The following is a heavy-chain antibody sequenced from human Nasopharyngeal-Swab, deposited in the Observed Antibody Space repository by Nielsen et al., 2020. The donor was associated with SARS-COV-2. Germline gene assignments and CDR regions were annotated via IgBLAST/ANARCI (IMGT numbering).Heavy chain of an antibody. V-gene: IGHV1-46*02. J-gene: IGHJ5*02. Sequence: ASVKVSCKASGFTFNQYYMHWVRQAPGQGLEWMGVITPSGGATNYARKFQGRVTMTRDPSTSTVYLDLSSLKSEDTAVYFCAREPGGIVVPGRHFDPWGQGTLVTVSS. D-gene: IGHD6-19*01. CDR1: GFTFNQYY. CDR2: ITPSGGAT. CDR3: AREPGGIVVPGRHFDP.